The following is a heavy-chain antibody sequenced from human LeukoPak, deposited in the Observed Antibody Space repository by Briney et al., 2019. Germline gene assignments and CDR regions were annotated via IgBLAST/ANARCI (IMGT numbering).Heavy chain of an antibody. CDR1: GFTFSRYW. CDR2: INSDGSST. V-gene: IGHV3-74*01. CDR3: AKVAGTTEFDY. Sequence: GGSLRLSCAASGFTFSRYWMHWVRQAPGKGLVWVSHINSDGSSTSYADSVKGRFTISRDNAKNTLYLQMNSLRAEDTAVYYCAKVAGTTEFDYWGQGTLVTVSS. J-gene: IGHJ4*02. D-gene: IGHD6-19*01.